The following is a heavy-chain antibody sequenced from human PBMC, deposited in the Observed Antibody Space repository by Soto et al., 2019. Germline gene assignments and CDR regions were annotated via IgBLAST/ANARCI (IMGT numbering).Heavy chain of an antibody. V-gene: IGHV3-33*01. Sequence: GGSLRLSCAASGFTFSSYGMHWVRQAPGKGLEWVAVIWYDGSNKYYADSVKGRFTISRDNSKNTLYLQMNSLRAEDTAVYYCARDGGTYYYGSGSHYTPLYYGMDVWGQGTTVTVS. J-gene: IGHJ6*02. CDR2: IWYDGSNK. CDR1: GFTFSSYG. D-gene: IGHD3-10*01. CDR3: ARDGGTYYYGSGSHYTPLYYGMDV.